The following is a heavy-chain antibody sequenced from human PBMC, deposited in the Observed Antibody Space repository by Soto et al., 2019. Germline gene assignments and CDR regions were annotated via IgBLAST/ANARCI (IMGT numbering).Heavy chain of an antibody. CDR3: ARGLTYYYGSGSYHPPGYYYYMDV. D-gene: IGHD3-10*01. J-gene: IGHJ6*03. CDR2: INHSGST. CDR1: GGSFSGYY. V-gene: IGHV4-34*01. Sequence: SETLSLTCAVYGGSFSGYYCSWIRQPPGKGLEWIGEINHSGSTNYNPSLKSRVTISVDTSKNQFSLKLSSVTAADTAVYYCARGLTYYYGSGSYHPPGYYYYMDVWGKGTTVTVSS.